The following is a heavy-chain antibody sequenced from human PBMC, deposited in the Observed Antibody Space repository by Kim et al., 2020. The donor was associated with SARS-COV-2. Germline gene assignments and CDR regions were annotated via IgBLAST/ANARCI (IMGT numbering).Heavy chain of an antibody. J-gene: IGHJ4*02. CDR3: AKGVGFRELPYDY. D-gene: IGHD3-10*01. CDR1: GFTFDDYA. Sequence: GGSLRLSCAASGFTFDDYAMHWVRQAPGKGLEWVSGISWNSGSIGYADSVKGRFTISRDNAKNSLYLQMNSLRAEDTALYYCAKGVGFRELPYDYWGQGT. V-gene: IGHV3-9*01. CDR2: ISWNSGSI.